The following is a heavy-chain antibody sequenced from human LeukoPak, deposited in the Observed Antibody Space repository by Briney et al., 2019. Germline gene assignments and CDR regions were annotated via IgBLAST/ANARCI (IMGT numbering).Heavy chain of an antibody. CDR1: GGSISSYY. D-gene: IGHD1/OR15-1a*01. CDR3: ARDPVVFGNNDAFDI. CDR2: IYTSGST. J-gene: IGHJ3*02. V-gene: IGHV4-4*07. Sequence: PSETLSLTCTVSGGSISSYYWGWIRQPAGKGLEWIGRIYTSGSTNYNPSLKSRVTMSVDTSKNQFSLTLSSVTAADTAVYYCARDPVVFGNNDAFDIWGQGTLVTVSS.